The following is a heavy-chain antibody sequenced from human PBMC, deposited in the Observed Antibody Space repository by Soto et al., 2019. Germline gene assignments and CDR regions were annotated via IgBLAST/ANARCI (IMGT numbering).Heavy chain of an antibody. CDR1: GYSFTSNH. Sequence: KVSCKSSGYSFTSNHLHWVRQAPRQGLEWVGIINPSLGRANYAQKFQDRVAMTWDTSTRIAYMELNGLRSDDTAVYFCARAPYSSTSFFFDYWGQGALVTVSS. V-gene: IGHV1-46*01. J-gene: IGHJ4*02. CDR3: ARAPYSSTSFFFDY. D-gene: IGHD1-26*01. CDR2: INPSLGRA.